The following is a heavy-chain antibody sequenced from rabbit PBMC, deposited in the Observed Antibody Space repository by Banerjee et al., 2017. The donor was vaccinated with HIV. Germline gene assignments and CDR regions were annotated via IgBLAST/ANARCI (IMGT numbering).Heavy chain of an antibody. V-gene: IGHV1S40*01. CDR2: IGTGSGSS. CDR3: ARDLTDVIGWNFGW. CDR1: GFSLSSGYY. Sequence: EESGGGLVKPGASLTLTCKASGFSLSSGYYMCWVRQAPGKGLEWIGCIGTGSGSSYYATWAKGRFTMSKTSSTTVTLQLNSLTAADTATYFCARDLTDVIGWNFGWWGPGTLVTVS. J-gene: IGHJ4*01. D-gene: IGHD1-1*01.